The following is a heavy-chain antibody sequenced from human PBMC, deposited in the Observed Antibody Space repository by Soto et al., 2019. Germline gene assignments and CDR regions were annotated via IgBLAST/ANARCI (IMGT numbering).Heavy chain of an antibody. V-gene: IGHV3-48*03. CDR1: GFTFSSYE. Sequence: PGGSLRLSCAASGFTFSSYEMNWVRQAPGKGLEWVSYISSSGSTIYYADSVKGRFTISRDNAKNSLYLQMNSLRAEDTAVYYCARARDYGAFDIWGQGTMVTVSS. J-gene: IGHJ3*02. CDR3: ARARDYGAFDI. D-gene: IGHD4-17*01. CDR2: ISSSGSTI.